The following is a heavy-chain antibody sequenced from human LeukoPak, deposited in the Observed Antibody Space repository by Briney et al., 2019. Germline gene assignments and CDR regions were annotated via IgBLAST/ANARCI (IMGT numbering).Heavy chain of an antibody. CDR3: ARALVRGVVGPQFDP. V-gene: IGHV4-59*08. CDR1: GDSLSSSY. CDR2: LHHNGGT. D-gene: IGHD3-10*01. Sequence: PSETLSLTCTVSGDSLSSSYWSWIRQSPGKGLEWIGYLHHNGGTNDNPSLKSRATISVDTSQNKFFLRMSSVTAADTAVYYCARALVRGVVGPQFDPWGQGILVTVSS. J-gene: IGHJ5*02.